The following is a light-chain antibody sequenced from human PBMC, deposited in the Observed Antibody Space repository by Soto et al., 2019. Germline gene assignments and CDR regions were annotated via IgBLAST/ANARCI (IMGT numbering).Light chain of an antibody. J-gene: IGLJ1*01. V-gene: IGLV1-44*01. CDR2: GNN. CDR1: NSNIGSNT. CDR3: AAWDDRLNGYV. Sequence: QSVLTQPPSASGAPGQRVTISCSGSNSNIGSNTVNWFQHLPGTAPKLLIYGNNQRPSGVPDRFSGSKPDTSATLAISGLQSEDEGDYYCAAWDDRLNGYVFGTGTKVTVL.